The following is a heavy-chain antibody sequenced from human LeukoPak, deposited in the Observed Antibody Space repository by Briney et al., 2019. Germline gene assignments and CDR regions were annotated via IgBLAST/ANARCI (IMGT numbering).Heavy chain of an antibody. D-gene: IGHD3-22*01. J-gene: IGHJ6*02. CDR2: IYYSGST. Sequence: SETLSLTCTVSGGSISSYYWSWIRQPPGKGLEWIGYIYYSGSTNYNPSLKSRVTISVDTSKNQFSLKLSSVTAADTAVYYCARVGTYYYVSSGYPEYYYGMDVWGQGTTVTVSS. CDR1: GGSISSYY. V-gene: IGHV4-59*01. CDR3: ARVGTYYYVSSGYPEYYYGMDV.